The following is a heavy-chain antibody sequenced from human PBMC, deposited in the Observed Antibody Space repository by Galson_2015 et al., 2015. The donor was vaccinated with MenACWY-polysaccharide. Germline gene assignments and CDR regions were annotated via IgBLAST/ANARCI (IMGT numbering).Heavy chain of an antibody. CDR2: MNPNSGNT. J-gene: IGHJ4*02. Sequence: SVKVSCKASGYTFTSYDINWVRQATGQGLEWMGWMNPNSGNTGYAQKFQGRVTMTRNTSISTAYMELSSLRSEDTAVYYCARVPPYDFWSGYFNFDYWGQGTLVTVSS. CDR3: ARVPPYDFWSGYFNFDY. D-gene: IGHD3-3*01. CDR1: GYTFTSYD. V-gene: IGHV1-8*01.